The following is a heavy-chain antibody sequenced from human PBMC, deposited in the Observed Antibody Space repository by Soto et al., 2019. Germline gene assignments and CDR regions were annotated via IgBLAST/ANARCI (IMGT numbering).Heavy chain of an antibody. J-gene: IGHJ1*01. Sequence: GESQKISCKVSGYSFVNYWIGWVRQMPGKGLEWMGIIYPADSDTRYSPSFQGQVTISADKSINTAYMELSSLRSEDTAVYYCASSVFPNYGDYEAIDFQHWGQGTLVTVS. CDR2: IYPADSDT. D-gene: IGHD4-17*01. CDR1: GYSFVNYW. CDR3: ASSVFPNYGDYEAIDFQH. V-gene: IGHV5-51*01.